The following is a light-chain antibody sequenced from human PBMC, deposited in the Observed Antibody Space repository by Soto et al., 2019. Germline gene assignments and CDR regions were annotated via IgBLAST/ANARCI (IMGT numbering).Light chain of an antibody. V-gene: IGKV4-1*01. Sequence: DIVMTQSPDSLAVSLGERATINCKSSQSVLYSSNNKNYLAWYQQKPGQPPKLLIYWASTRESGVPDRFSGSGSGTDFTHTISSLQAEDVAVYYCQQYYETRTFGQGTKVEIK. CDR2: WAS. J-gene: IGKJ1*01. CDR1: QSVLYSSNNKNY. CDR3: QQYYETRT.